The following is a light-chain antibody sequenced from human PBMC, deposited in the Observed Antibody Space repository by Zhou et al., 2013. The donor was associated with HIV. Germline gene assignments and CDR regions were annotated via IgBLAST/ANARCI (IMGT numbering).Light chain of an antibody. V-gene: IGKV3D-20*02. J-gene: IGKJ2*04. Sequence: EIVMTQSPATLSVSPGERATLSCRASQSVSSSYLAWYQQKPGQAPRLLIYDASNRATGIPARFSGSGSGTDFTLTISSLEPEDFAVYYCQQRSNWPCSFGQGTKLEIK. CDR1: QSVSSSY. CDR2: DAS. CDR3: QQRSNWPCS.